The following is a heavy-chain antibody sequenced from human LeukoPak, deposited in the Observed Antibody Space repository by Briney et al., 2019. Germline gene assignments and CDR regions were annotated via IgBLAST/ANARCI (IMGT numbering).Heavy chain of an antibody. Sequence: GASVKVSCKASGYTFSDYYIHWVRQAPGQGLEWMGWINPNSGVTKYALKFQGRVTMTRDTSNSTAYMELSGLTSDDTALYYCARDAPQNCSGGTCFPFWGQGTLVTVSS. CDR3: ARDAPQNCSGGTCFPF. V-gene: IGHV1-2*02. D-gene: IGHD2-15*01. CDR2: INPNSGVT. J-gene: IGHJ4*02. CDR1: GYTFSDYY.